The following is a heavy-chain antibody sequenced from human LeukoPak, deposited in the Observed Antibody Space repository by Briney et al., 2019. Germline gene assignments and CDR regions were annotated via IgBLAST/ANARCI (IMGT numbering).Heavy chain of an antibody. CDR3: TRHAAQYSSNWEYYFDS. J-gene: IGHJ4*02. V-gene: IGHV4-39*01. CDR1: SASISSGSYF. D-gene: IGHD6-13*01. Sequence: SETLSLTCTVSSASISSGSYFWGWIRQSPVKGLEWIGSINHSGTTSYNPSLKTRVALSVDTSKNQFSLRLGSVTAADTAVYYCTRHAAQYSSNWEYYFDSWGQGTLVTVSS. CDR2: INHSGTT.